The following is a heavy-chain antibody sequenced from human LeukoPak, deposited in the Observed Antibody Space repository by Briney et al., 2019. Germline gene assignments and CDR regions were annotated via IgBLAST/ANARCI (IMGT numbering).Heavy chain of an antibody. J-gene: IGHJ4*02. CDR3: ARSNGSPTLYYFDY. V-gene: IGHV4-34*01. CDR1: GGSFSGYH. Sequence: PSETLSLTCAVYGGSFSGYHWSWIRQPPGKGLEWIGEINHSGSTNYNPSLKSRVTISVDTSKNQFSLKLSSVTAADTAVYYCARSNGSPTLYYFDYWGQGTLVTVSS. CDR2: INHSGST.